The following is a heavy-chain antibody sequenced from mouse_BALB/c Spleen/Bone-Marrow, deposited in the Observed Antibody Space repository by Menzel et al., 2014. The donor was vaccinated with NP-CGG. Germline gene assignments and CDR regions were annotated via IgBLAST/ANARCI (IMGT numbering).Heavy chain of an antibody. CDR1: GYSFTTYW. D-gene: IGHD3-1*01. V-gene: IGHV1-69*02. CDR2: IDPSDSCT. CDR3: ATARATRYAMDY. Sequence: VQLQQSGAELVKPGASVKLSCKASGYSFTTYWMHWVKQSPGQGLEWIGEIDPSDSCTNYNQKFKGKATLTVDKSSSPAYMQLSSLTSEDSAVYYCATARATRYAMDYWGQGTSVTGSS. J-gene: IGHJ4*01.